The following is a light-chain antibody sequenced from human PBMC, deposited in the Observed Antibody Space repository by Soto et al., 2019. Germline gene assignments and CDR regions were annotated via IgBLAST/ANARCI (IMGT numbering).Light chain of an antibody. CDR3: QQYSSLPHT. Sequence: EVVMTQSPATMSVSPGERATLSCRASQDVSTNVAWFQQKFGQAPRLLIYGASSRATGIPDRFSGSGSGTDFTLTISRLEPEDFVVYFCQQYSSLPHTFGQGTKLEVK. CDR1: QDVSTN. V-gene: IGKV3-20*01. J-gene: IGKJ2*01. CDR2: GAS.